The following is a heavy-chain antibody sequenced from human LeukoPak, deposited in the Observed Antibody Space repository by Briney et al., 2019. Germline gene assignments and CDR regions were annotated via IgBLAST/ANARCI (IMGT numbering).Heavy chain of an antibody. D-gene: IGHD2-2*01. CDR2: IYYSGSP. J-gene: IGHJ3*01. V-gene: IGHV4-59*01. CDR1: GGSINSYY. CDR3: AGDVMPTALDAFDV. Sequence: SETLSLTCTVSGGSINSYYWNWIRQPPGKGLELIGYIYYSGSPTYNPSLKSRVTISVDTSKNQFSLQLSSVTAADTAVYYCAGDVMPTALDAFDVWGQGTMVTVSS.